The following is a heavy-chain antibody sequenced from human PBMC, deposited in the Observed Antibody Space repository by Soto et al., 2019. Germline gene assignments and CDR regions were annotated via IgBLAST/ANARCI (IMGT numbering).Heavy chain of an antibody. V-gene: IGHV4-4*02. CDR3: ARDLGTGTDY. Sequence: QVQLQESGPGLVKPSGTLSLTCAVSGDSITNNNWWSWVRQAPGKGLEWIGEIYHSGATTYNPSLKSRATISVGPSNNHFSLKLTSVTAADTAVYFCARDLGTGTDYWGQGTLVTVAS. CDR2: IYHSGAT. J-gene: IGHJ4*02. D-gene: IGHD1-1*01. CDR1: GDSITNNNW.